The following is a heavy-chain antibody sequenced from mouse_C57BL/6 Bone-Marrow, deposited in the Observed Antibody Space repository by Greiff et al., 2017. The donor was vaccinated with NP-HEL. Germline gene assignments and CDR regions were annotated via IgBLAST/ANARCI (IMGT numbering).Heavy chain of an antibody. CDR3: ARGGTTVAHYDAMDY. CDR1: GFSINSDCY. Sequence: EVKLMESGPSLVRPSQSLSLTCTVTGFSINSDCYWIWIRQFPGNKLEYIGYTFYSGITYYNPSLESRTYITRDTSKNQFSLKLSSVTTEDTATYYCARGGTTVAHYDAMDYWGQGTSVTVSS. D-gene: IGHD1-1*01. V-gene: IGHV3-3*01. CDR2: TFYSGIT. J-gene: IGHJ4*01.